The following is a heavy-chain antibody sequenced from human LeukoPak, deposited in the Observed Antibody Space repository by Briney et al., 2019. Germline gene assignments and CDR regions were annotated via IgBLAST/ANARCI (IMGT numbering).Heavy chain of an antibody. Sequence: GASVKVSCKVSGYTLTELSMHWVRQAPGKGLGWMGGFDPEDGETIYAQKFQGRVTMTEDTSTDTAYMELSSLRSEDTAVYYCATDYYGSGTVLDAFDIWGQGTMVTVSS. D-gene: IGHD3-10*01. CDR3: ATDYYGSGTVLDAFDI. V-gene: IGHV1-24*01. J-gene: IGHJ3*02. CDR2: FDPEDGET. CDR1: GYTLTELS.